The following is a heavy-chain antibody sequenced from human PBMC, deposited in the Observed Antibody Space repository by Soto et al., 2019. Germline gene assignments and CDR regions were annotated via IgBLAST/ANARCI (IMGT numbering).Heavy chain of an antibody. Sequence: SETLSLTCTVSGGSISSYYWSWIRQPPGKGLEWIGYIYYSGSTNYNPSLKSRVTISVDTSKNQFSLKLSSVTAADKAVYYCARAAAAGREIHFDYWGQGTLVSVSS. CDR3: ARAAAAGREIHFDY. V-gene: IGHV4-59*01. J-gene: IGHJ4*02. CDR2: IYYSGST. CDR1: GGSISSYY. D-gene: IGHD6-25*01.